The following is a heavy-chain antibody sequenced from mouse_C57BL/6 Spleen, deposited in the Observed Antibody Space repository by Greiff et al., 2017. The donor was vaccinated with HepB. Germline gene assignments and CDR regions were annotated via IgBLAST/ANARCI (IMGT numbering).Heavy chain of an antibody. V-gene: IGHV1-81*01. CDR3: AREVGGGYAMDY. Sequence: QVQLQQSGAELARPGASVKLSCKASGYTFTSYGISWVKQRTGQGLEWIGEIYPRSGNTYYNEKFKGKATLTADKSSRTAYMELRSLTSEDSAVYFCAREVGGGYAMDYWGQGTSVTVSS. D-gene: IGHD1-1*02. CDR2: IYPRSGNT. CDR1: GYTFTSYG. J-gene: IGHJ4*01.